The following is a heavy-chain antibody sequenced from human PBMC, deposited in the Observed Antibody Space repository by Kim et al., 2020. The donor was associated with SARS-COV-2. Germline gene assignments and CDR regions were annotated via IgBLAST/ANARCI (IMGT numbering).Heavy chain of an antibody. CDR2: ISWNSGSI. Sequence: GGSPRLSCAASGFTFDDYAMHWVRQAPGKGLEWVSGISWNSGSIGYADSVKGRFTISRDNAKNSLYLQMNSLRAEDTALYYCAKGGIAAAGYYFDYWGQG. CDR3: AKGGIAAAGYYFDY. CDR1: GFTFDDYA. J-gene: IGHJ4*02. D-gene: IGHD6-13*01. V-gene: IGHV3-9*01.